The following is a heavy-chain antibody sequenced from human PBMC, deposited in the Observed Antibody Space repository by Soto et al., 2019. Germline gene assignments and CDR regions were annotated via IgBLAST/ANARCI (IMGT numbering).Heavy chain of an antibody. CDR2: IIPIFGTA. CDR1: GGTFSSYA. Sequence: QVQLVQSGAEVKKPGSSVKVSYKASGGTFSSYAISWVRQAPGQGLEWMGGIIPIFGTANYAQKFQGRVTITADKSTSTAYMELSSLRSEDTAVYYCASRTYESRRAVAIDYWGQGTLVTVSS. D-gene: IGHD6-19*01. J-gene: IGHJ4*02. CDR3: ASRTYESRRAVAIDY. V-gene: IGHV1-69*06.